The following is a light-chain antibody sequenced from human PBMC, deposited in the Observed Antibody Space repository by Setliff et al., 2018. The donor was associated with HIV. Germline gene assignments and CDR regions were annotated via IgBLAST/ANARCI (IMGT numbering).Light chain of an antibody. CDR3: AAWDDSLNGQV. V-gene: IGLV1-40*01. Sequence: QSALTQPPSVSGAPGQRVTISCAGTSSNLGAGYDVYWYQQLPGTAPKLLIYGSNNRPAGVPDRFSGSKSGTSASLAISGLQSEDEANYYCAAWDDSLNGQVFGTGTKVTV. CDR1: SSNLGAGYD. CDR2: GSN. J-gene: IGLJ1*01.